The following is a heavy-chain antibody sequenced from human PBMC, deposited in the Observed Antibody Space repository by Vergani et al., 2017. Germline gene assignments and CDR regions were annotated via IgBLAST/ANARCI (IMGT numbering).Heavy chain of an antibody. D-gene: IGHD4-17*01. CDR2: IWYDGSNK. CDR3: ARHPGGSFKDYGDPNYFDY. CDR1: GFTFSSYG. V-gene: IGHV3-33*01. Sequence: QVQLVESGGGVVQPGRSLTLSCAASGFTFSSYGMHWVRQAPGKGLEWVAVIWYDGSNKYYADSVKGRFTISRDNSKNTLYLQMNSLRAEDTAVYYCARHPGGSFKDYGDPNYFDYWGQGTLVTVSS. J-gene: IGHJ4*02.